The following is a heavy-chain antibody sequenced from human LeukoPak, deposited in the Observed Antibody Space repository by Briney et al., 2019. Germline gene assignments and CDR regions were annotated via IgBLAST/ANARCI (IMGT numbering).Heavy chain of an antibody. CDR1: GFTFSSYA. CDR2: ISGSGGST. V-gene: IGHV3-23*01. J-gene: IGHJ4*02. D-gene: IGHD6-19*01. CDR3: AKDRGGWYGDYFDY. Sequence: GGSLRLSCAASGFTFSSYAMSLVRQAPGKGLEWVSAISGSGGSTYYADSVKGRFNISRDNSKNTLYLQMNSLRAEDTAVYYCAKDRGGWYGDYFDYWGQGTLVTVSS.